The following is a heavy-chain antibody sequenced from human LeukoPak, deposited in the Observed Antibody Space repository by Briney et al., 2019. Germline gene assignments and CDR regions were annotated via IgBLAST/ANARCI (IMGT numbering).Heavy chain of an antibody. J-gene: IGHJ4*02. V-gene: IGHV3-21*04. CDR3: AKATGYLL. CDR1: GFTFSSYS. CDR2: ISSSSSYI. Sequence: GGSLRLSCAASGFTFSSYSMNWVRQAPGKGLEWVSSISSSSSYIYYADSVKGRFTISRANSENTLYLQMNNLRAEDTAVYYCAKATGYLLWGQGTLVTVSS. D-gene: IGHD1-14*01.